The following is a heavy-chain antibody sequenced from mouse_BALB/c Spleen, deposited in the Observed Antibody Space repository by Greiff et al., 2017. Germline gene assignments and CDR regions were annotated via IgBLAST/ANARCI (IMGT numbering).Heavy chain of an antibody. J-gene: IGHJ4*01. CDR1: GFTFSSFG. CDR2: ISSGSSTI. V-gene: IGHV5-17*02. CDR3: ARAKNYAMDY. Sequence: EVKLVESGGGLVQPGGSRKLSCAASGFTFSSFGMHWVRQAPEKGLEWVAYISSGSSTIYYADTVKGRFTISRDNPKNTLFLQMTSLRSEDTAMYYCARAKNYAMDYWGQGTSVTVSS.